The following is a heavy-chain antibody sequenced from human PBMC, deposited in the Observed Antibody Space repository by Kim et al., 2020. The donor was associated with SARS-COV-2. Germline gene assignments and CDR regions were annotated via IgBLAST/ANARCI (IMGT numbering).Heavy chain of an antibody. Sequence: LKSRVTISVDTSKNQFSLKLSSVIAADTAVYYCARAYGRSGYPSRGYFDLWGRGTLVTVSS. CDR3: ARAYGRSGYPSRGYFDL. D-gene: IGHD3-22*01. V-gene: IGHV4-39*01. J-gene: IGHJ2*01.